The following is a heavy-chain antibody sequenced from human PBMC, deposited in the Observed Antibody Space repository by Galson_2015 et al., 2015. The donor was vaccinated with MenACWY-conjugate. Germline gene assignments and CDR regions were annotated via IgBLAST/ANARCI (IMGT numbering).Heavy chain of an antibody. V-gene: IGHV3-23*01. CDR2: ISGSGGST. CDR1: GFTFSSYA. J-gene: IGHJ5*02. CDR3: AGGIAAAGRFDP. D-gene: IGHD6-13*01. Sequence: SLRLSCAASGFTFSSYAMSWVRQAPGKGLEWVSAISGSGGSTYYADSVKGRFTISRDNSKNTLYLQMNSLRAEDTAVYYCAGGIAAAGRFDPWGQGTLVTVSS.